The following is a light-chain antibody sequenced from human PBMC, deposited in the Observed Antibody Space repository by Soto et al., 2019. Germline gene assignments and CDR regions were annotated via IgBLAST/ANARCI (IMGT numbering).Light chain of an antibody. CDR3: RQYNTYSWT. Sequence: DIQMTQSPSTLSASVGDSVTITCRASQTIITWLAWYQQKPGKPPKVLIYKATSLESGVPSRFSGSGSGTEFTLTINSLQPDDVATYYCRQYNTYSWTFGQGTKVDIK. V-gene: IGKV1-5*03. J-gene: IGKJ1*01. CDR1: QTIITW. CDR2: KAT.